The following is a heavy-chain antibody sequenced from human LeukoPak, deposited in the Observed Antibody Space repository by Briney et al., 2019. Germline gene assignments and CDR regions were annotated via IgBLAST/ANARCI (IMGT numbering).Heavy chain of an antibody. CDR2: IGTAGDT. CDR1: GFTFSSYD. Sequence: GGSLRLSCAASGFTFSSYDMHWVRQATGKGLEWVSAIGTAGDTYYPGSVKGRFTISRENAKNSLYLQMNSLRAEDTAVYYCARDGRSAEYSSSWGQGTLVTVSS. CDR3: ARDGRSAEYSSS. D-gene: IGHD6-6*01. V-gene: IGHV3-13*01. J-gene: IGHJ4*02.